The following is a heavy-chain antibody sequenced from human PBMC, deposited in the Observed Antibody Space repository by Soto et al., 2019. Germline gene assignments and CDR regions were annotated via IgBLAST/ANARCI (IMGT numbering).Heavy chain of an antibody. CDR2: INAGNGNT. D-gene: IGHD5-12*01. Sequence: ASVKVSCKASGYTFTIYAMHLVRQAPGQRLEWMGWINAGNGNTKYSQKFQGRVTITRDTSASTAYMELSSLRSEDTAVYYCARAYVDIVATNPIDYWGQGTLVTVSS. J-gene: IGHJ4*02. CDR3: ARAYVDIVATNPIDY. CDR1: GYTFTIYA. V-gene: IGHV1-3*01.